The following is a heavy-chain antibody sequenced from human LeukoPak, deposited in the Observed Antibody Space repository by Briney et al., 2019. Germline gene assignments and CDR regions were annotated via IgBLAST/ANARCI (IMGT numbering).Heavy chain of an antibody. CDR3: AKDVYSSSWWGVPWFDP. J-gene: IGHJ5*02. CDR1: GFTFSSYA. CDR2: ISWNSGSI. V-gene: IGHV3-9*01. D-gene: IGHD6-13*01. Sequence: PGGSLRLSCAASGFTFSSYAMSWVRQAPGKGLEWVSGISWNSGSIGYADSVKGRFTISRDNAKNSLYLQMNSLRAEDTALYYCAKDVYSSSWWGVPWFDPWGQGTLVTVSS.